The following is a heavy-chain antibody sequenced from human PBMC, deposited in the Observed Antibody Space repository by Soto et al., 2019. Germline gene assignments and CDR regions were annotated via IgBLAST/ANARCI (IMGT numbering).Heavy chain of an antibody. J-gene: IGHJ4*02. CDR2: ISYDGSNK. D-gene: IGHD6-19*01. V-gene: IGHV3-30*18. Sequence: VGSLRLSCAASGFTFSSYGMHWVRQAPGKGLEWVAVISYDGSNKYYADSVKGRFTISRDNSKNTLYLQMNSLRAEDTAVYYCAKSSRQWLVLAYYFDYWGQGTLVTVS. CDR1: GFTFSSYG. CDR3: AKSSRQWLVLAYYFDY.